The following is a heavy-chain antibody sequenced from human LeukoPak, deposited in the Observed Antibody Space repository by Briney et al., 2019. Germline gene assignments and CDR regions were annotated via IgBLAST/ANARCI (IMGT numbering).Heavy chain of an antibody. CDR3: ARGRIVREVITYYYYYMDV. J-gene: IGHJ6*03. CDR2: INHSGST. CDR1: GGSFSGYY. V-gene: IGHV4-34*01. D-gene: IGHD3-10*01. Sequence: SETLSLTCAVYGGSFSGYYWSWIRQPPGKGLEWIGEINHSGSTNYNPSLKSRVTISVDTSKNQFSLKLSSVTAADTAVYYCARGRIVREVITYYYYYMDVWGKGTTVTVSS.